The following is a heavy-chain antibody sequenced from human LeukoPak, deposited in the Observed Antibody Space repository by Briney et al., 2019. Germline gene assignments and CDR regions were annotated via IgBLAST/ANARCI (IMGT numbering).Heavy chain of an antibody. Sequence: ASVKVSCKASGYTFTSYYMHWVRQAPGQGLEWMGIINPSGGSTSYAQEFQGRVTMTRDTSTSTVYMELSSLRSDDTAVYYCARDFASSGYYWDWGQGTLVTVSS. D-gene: IGHD3-22*01. J-gene: IGHJ4*02. CDR2: INPSGGST. V-gene: IGHV1-46*01. CDR1: GYTFTSYY. CDR3: ARDFASSGYYWD.